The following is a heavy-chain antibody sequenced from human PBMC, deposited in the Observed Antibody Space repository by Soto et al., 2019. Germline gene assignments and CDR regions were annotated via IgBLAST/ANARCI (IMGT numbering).Heavy chain of an antibody. J-gene: IGHJ5*02. CDR3: ARERLTNYYGSGSYYSSSNWFDP. Sequence: PSETLSLTCTVSCGSISSGDYYWSWIRQPPGKGLEWIGYIYYSGSTYYNPSLKSRVTISVDTSKNQFSLKLSSVTAADTAVYYCARERLTNYYGSGSYYSSSNWFDPWGQGTLVTVSS. CDR1: CGSISSGDYY. CDR2: IYYSGST. V-gene: IGHV4-30-4*01. D-gene: IGHD3-10*01.